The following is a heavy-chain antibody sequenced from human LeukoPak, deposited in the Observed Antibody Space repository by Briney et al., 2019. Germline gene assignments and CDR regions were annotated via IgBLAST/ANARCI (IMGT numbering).Heavy chain of an antibody. CDR1: GGSISSYY. CDR3: ASRPGYDSSGYLDY. J-gene: IGHJ4*02. V-gene: IGHV4-59*01. D-gene: IGHD3-22*01. Sequence: KPSETLSLXCTVSGGSISSYYWSWIRQPPGKGLEWIGYIYYSGSTTYNPSLKSRVTISVDTSKNQFSLKLSSVTAADTAVYYCASRPGYDSSGYLDYWGQGTLVTVSS. CDR2: IYYSGST.